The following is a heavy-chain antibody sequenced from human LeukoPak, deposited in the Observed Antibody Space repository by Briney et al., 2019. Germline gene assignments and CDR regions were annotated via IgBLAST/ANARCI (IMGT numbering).Heavy chain of an antibody. D-gene: IGHD6-19*01. CDR3: ARWWGAVAGFDY. V-gene: IGHV1-8*01. CDR1: GYTFTSYD. Sequence: VASVKVSCKASGYTFTSYDINWVRQATGQGLEWMGWMNPNSGITGYAQKFQGRVTMTRNTSISTAYMELSSLRSEDTAVYYCARWWGAVAGFDYWGQGTLVTVSS. CDR2: MNPNSGIT. J-gene: IGHJ4*02.